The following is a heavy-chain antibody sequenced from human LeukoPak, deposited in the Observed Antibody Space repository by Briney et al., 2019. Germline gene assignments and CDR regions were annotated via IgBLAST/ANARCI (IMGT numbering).Heavy chain of an antibody. V-gene: IGHV4-59*08. CDR2: FHYSGSI. D-gene: IGHD6-6*01. Sequence: SETLSLTCTVSSGSITTYYWSWIRQPPGKGLEWIGYFHYSGSINYNPSLKSRVTISLDTSKNQFSLKLTSVTAADTAVYYCARVEYSSSSGWFDPWGQGTLVTVSS. CDR1: SGSITTYY. CDR3: ARVEYSSSSGWFDP. J-gene: IGHJ5*02.